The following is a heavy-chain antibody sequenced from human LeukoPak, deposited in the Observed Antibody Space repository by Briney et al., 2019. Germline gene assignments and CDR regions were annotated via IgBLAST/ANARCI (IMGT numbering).Heavy chain of an antibody. CDR1: GYTFTSYY. CDR3: AKEGNSGWVPKY. V-gene: IGHV1-46*01. Sequence: ASGRVSCKASGYTFTSYYIHWVRQAPGQGLEWMGMINPSGAITTYAQNFQGRVTMTRDTSTRTAYMELSSLRSEDTAVYYCAKEGNSGWVPKYWGQGTLVT. D-gene: IGHD6-19*01. J-gene: IGHJ4*02. CDR2: INPSGAIT.